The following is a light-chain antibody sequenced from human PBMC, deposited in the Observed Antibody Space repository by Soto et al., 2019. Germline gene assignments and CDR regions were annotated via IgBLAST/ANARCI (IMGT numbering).Light chain of an antibody. CDR2: GAS. CDR1: QSVTTQ. J-gene: IGKJ1*01. Sequence: IVLTQSPGTLSLSPGETATLSCRASQSVTTQLAWYQQKPGQAPRLIIHGASSRATGIPDRISGSGSGTDFTLTISGLEPEEFAVYYCQQYGGSTRTFGQGTKVEIK. CDR3: QQYGGSTRT. V-gene: IGKV3-20*01.